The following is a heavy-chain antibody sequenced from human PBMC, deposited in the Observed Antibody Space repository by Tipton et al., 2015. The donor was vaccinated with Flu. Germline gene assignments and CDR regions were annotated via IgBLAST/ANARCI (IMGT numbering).Heavy chain of an antibody. CDR2: MLYGGST. V-gene: IGHV4-39*07. CDR3: ARDDSGFNDY. J-gene: IGHJ4*02. CDR1: GGSIRSSSYY. D-gene: IGHD3-22*01. Sequence: LSLTCTVSGGSIRSSSYYWGWIRQPPGKGPEWIGSMLYGGSTYYNPSLESRVTISLDTSKNQFSLKLSSVTAADTAVYYCARDDSGFNDYWGPGTLVAVSS.